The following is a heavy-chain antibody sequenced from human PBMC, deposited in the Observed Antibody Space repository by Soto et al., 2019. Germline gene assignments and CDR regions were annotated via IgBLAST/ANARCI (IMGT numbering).Heavy chain of an antibody. J-gene: IGHJ4*02. Sequence: SETLSLTCPVSGGSISSSCYYWGWPRQPPGKGLEWIGSIYYSGSTYYNPSLKSRVTISVDTSKNQFSLKLSSVTAADTAVYYCARHVPPTIFGVVTPSYFDYWGQGTLVTVSS. CDR3: ARHVPPTIFGVVTPSYFDY. CDR2: IYYSGST. CDR1: GGSISSSCYY. V-gene: IGHV4-39*01. D-gene: IGHD3-3*01.